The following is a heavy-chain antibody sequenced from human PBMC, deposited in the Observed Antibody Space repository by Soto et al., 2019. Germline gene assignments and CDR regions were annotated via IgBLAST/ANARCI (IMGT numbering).Heavy chain of an antibody. CDR1: GGSFSGYY. V-gene: IGHV4-34*01. Sequence: PSETLSLTCAVYGGSFSGYYWIWIRQPPGKGLEWIGEINHSGSTNYNPSLKSRVTISVDTSKNQFSLKLSSVTAADTAVYYCARGSSPGVTMVRGVIGYYGMDVWGQGTTVTVSS. D-gene: IGHD3-10*01. CDR3: ARGSSPGVTMVRGVIGYYGMDV. J-gene: IGHJ6*02. CDR2: INHSGST.